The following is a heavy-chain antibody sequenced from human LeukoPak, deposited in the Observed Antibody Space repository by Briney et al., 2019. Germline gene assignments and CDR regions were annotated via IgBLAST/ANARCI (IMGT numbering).Heavy chain of an antibody. J-gene: IGHJ4*02. CDR2: ISAYNGNT. CDR1: GYTFTGYY. Sequence: ASVKVSCKASGYTFTGYYMHWVRQAPGQGLEWMGWISAYNGNTNYAQKLQGRVTMTTDTSTSTAYMELRSLRSDDTAVYYCARESCSGGSCYSDYWGQGTLVTVSS. V-gene: IGHV1-18*04. D-gene: IGHD2-15*01. CDR3: ARESCSGGSCYSDY.